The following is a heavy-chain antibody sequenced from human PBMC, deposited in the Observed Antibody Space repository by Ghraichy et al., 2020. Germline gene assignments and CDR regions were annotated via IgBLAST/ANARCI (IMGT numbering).Heavy chain of an antibody. D-gene: IGHD3-22*01. Sequence: SETLSLTCTVSGGSISSSNYYWGWIRQPPGKGLEWIGSIYYSGSTYYNPSLKSRVAVSVDTSKNQFSLKLSSMTAADTAVYYCARQVYDSSGFYAYRWGQGTLVNVSS. J-gene: IGHJ4*02. CDR3: ARQVYDSSGFYAYR. CDR2: IYYSGST. CDR1: GGSISSSNYY. V-gene: IGHV4-39*01.